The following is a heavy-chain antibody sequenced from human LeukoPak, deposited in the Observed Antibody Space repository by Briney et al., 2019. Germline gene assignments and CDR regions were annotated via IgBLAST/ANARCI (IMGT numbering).Heavy chain of an antibody. Sequence: SETLSLTCTVSGGSISSGGFYWSWIRQHSGKGLEWIGYISYSGTTYYNPSLKGRVAISVDTSKNLFSLKLSSVTAADTAVYYCANYGSGSYRFDPWGQGTLVTVSS. J-gene: IGHJ5*02. CDR3: ANYGSGSYRFDP. V-gene: IGHV4-31*03. CDR1: GGSISSGGFY. CDR2: ISYSGTT. D-gene: IGHD3-10*01.